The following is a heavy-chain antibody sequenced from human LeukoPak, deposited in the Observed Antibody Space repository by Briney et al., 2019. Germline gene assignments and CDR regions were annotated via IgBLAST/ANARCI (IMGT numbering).Heavy chain of an antibody. D-gene: IGHD3-9*01. V-gene: IGHV1-2*02. Sequence: ASVKVSCKASGYTFTGYYMHWVRQAPGQGLEWMGWINPNSGGTNYAQKFQGRVTMTRDTSISTAYMDLSRLRSDDTAVYYCARIPDILTDFDYWGQGTLVTVSS. J-gene: IGHJ4*02. CDR1: GYTFTGYY. CDR2: INPNSGGT. CDR3: ARIPDILTDFDY.